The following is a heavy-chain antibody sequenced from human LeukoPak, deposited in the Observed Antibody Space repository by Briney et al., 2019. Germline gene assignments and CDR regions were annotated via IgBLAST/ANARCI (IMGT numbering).Heavy chain of an antibody. D-gene: IGHD1-26*01. CDR1: GFIFSTYS. Sequence: TGGSLRLSCAASGFIFSTYSMNWVRQAPGKGLEWVSSISSSTSYIYYADSVKGRFTISRYNAKNSLYLQMNSLRPEDTAVYYCARENSGSYYQFDCWGQGTLVTVSS. CDR2: ISSSTSYI. V-gene: IGHV3-21*01. CDR3: ARENSGSYYQFDC. J-gene: IGHJ4*02.